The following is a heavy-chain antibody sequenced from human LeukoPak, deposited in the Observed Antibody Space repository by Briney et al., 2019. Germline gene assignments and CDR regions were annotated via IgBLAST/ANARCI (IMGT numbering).Heavy chain of an antibody. CDR2: IYYSGST. V-gene: IGHV4-31*03. D-gene: IGHD2-2*01. J-gene: IGHJ4*02. CDR3: ARARGCSSTSCYAGLLLDY. Sequence: SETLSLTCTVSGGSIRRGGYDWGWVRQHRGKGREWIGYIYYSGSTYYHPSLKSRVTITVDTSKNQFSLKLSSVTAADTAVYYCARARGCSSTSCYAGLLLDYWGQGTLVTVSS. CDR1: GGSIRRGGYD.